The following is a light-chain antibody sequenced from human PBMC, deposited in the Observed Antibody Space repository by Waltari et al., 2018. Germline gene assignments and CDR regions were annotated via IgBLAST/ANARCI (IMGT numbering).Light chain of an antibody. J-gene: IGLJ2*01. V-gene: IGLV2-14*03. CDR3: SSYTSSTTLLLI. Sequence: QSALTQPASVSGSPGQSITISCTGTSSDVGGYNYVSWYQNHPGKAPKLLIYDVSNRPSGVSNRFSASKSGNTASLIISGLQAEDEADYYCSSYTSSTTLLLIFGGGTKLTVL. CDR2: DVS. CDR1: SSDVGGYNY.